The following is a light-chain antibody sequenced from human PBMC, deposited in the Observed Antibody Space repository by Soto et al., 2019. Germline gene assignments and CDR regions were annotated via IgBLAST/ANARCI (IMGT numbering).Light chain of an antibody. CDR2: AAS. J-gene: IGKJ5*01. CDR3: QQSYTTPRIT. Sequence: DIQMTHSASSLSASIGDSVTITCRASQDIGTYLNWYQHKPGKAPKHLIYAASSLQTGVPSRFTGSGSGTEFTLTIDSLQPEDFATYYCQQSYTTPRITFGQGTRLEI. V-gene: IGKV1-39*01. CDR1: QDIGTY.